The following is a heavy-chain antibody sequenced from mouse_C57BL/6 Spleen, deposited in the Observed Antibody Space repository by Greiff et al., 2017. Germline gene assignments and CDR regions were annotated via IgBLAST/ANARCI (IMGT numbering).Heavy chain of an antibody. D-gene: IGHD1-1*01. CDR2: IHPSDSDT. CDR3: AIGLYGSSYVGYFDV. Sequence: VKLQQPGAELVKPGASVKVSCKASGYTFTSYWMHWVKQRPGQGLEWIGRIHPSDSDTNYNQKFKGKATLTVAKSSSTAYMQLSSLTSEDSAVYYCAIGLYGSSYVGYFDVWGTGTTVTVSS. J-gene: IGHJ1*03. CDR1: GYTFTSYW. V-gene: IGHV1-74*01.